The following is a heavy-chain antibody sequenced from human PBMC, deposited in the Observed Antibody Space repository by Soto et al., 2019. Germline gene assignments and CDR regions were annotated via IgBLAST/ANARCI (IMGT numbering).Heavy chain of an antibody. D-gene: IGHD4-17*01. J-gene: IGHJ6*03. CDR2: MNPNSGNT. Sequence: ASVKVSCKASGYTFTSYDINWVRQATGQGLEWMGWMNPNSGNTGYAQKFQGRVTMTRNTSISTAYMELSSLRSEDTAVYYCAWTRYGDYVLNYYYYMDVWGKGTTVTVSS. CDR3: AWTRYGDYVLNYYYYMDV. CDR1: GYTFTSYD. V-gene: IGHV1-8*01.